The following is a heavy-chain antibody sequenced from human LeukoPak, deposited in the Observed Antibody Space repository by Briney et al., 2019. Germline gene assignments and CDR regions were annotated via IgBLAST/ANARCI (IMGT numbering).Heavy chain of an antibody. CDR1: NGSISSSSYY. J-gene: IGHJ5*02. Sequence: SETLSLTCTVSNGSISSSSYYWGWIRQPPGKGLEWIGSMYHNGSTYYNPSLKSRVTISVDTSKNQFSLKLTSVTAADTAVYYCARHPSGRMWLQQGGWFDPWGQGTLVTVSS. CDR2: MYHNGST. CDR3: ARHPSGRMWLQQGGWFDP. D-gene: IGHD5-24*01. V-gene: IGHV4-39*01.